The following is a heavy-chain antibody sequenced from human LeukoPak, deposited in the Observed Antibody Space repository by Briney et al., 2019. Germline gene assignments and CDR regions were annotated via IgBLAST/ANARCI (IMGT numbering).Heavy chain of an antibody. CDR1: GGSISSGDYY. CDR2: IYYSGCT. D-gene: IGHD3-10*01. Sequence: SQTLSLTCTVSGGSISSGDYYWSWIRQPPGKGLEWIGYIYYSGCTYYNPSLKSRVTISVDTSKNQFSLKLSSVTAADTAVYYCARVWFGELSIDYWGQGTLVTVSS. CDR3: ARVWFGELSIDY. J-gene: IGHJ4*02. V-gene: IGHV4-30-4*01.